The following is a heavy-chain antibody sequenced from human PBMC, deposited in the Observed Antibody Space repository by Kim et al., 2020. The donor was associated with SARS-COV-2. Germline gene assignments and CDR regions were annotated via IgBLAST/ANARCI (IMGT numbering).Heavy chain of an antibody. CDR1: GYTFTSYG. Sequence: ASVKVSCKASGYTFTSYGISWVRQAPGQGLEWMGWISAYNGNTNYAQKLQGRVTMTTDTSTSTAYMELRSLRSDDTAVYYCAREVVVPAAIFAHYYYYYGMDVWGQGTTVTVSS. D-gene: IGHD2-2*01. V-gene: IGHV1-18*04. CDR2: ISAYNGNT. J-gene: IGHJ6*02. CDR3: AREVVVPAAIFAHYYYYYGMDV.